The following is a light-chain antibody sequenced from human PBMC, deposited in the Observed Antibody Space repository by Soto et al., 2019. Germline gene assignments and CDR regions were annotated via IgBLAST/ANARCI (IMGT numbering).Light chain of an antibody. J-gene: IGKJ1*01. CDR2: GAS. CDR3: QHYGSSTRT. Sequence: EIVLTQSPGTLSLSPGERATLSCRASQSVSSSFLAWYQQKPGQAPRFLIYGASSRATGIPDRFSGSGSGTDSTLTISRLEPEDFAVYYCQHYGSSTRTFGQGTKVDIK. V-gene: IGKV3-20*01. CDR1: QSVSSSF.